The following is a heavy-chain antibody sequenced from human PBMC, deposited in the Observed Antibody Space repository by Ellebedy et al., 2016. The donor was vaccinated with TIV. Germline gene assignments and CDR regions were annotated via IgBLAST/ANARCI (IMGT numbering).Heavy chain of an antibody. CDR1: GFSLSTGGMS. Sequence: SGPTLVKPTQTLTLTCTFSGFSLSTGGMSVSWIRQPPGKALEWLARIDWVDDKFYIPSLKTRLTISKDTSKNQVVLTMTNMDPVDTATYYCARVDTIGPRYFDFWGQGTLVTVSS. V-gene: IGHV2-70*17. CDR3: ARVDTIGPRYFDF. J-gene: IGHJ4*02. D-gene: IGHD3-10*01. CDR2: IDWVDDK.